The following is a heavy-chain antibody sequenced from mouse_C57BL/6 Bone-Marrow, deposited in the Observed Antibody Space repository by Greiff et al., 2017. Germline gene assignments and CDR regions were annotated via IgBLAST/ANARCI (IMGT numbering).Heavy chain of an antibody. CDR2: IYPGSGST. CDR1: GYTFTSYW. Sequence: QVQLQQPGAELVQPGASVKMSCTASGYTFTSYWINWVKQRPGQGLEWIGDIYPGSGSTNYNGKFKSKATLTVDTSSSTAYMQLSSLTSEDSAVYYCAREGDSNYGAWFAYWGQGTLVTVSA. D-gene: IGHD2-5*01. V-gene: IGHV1-55*01. CDR3: AREGDSNYGAWFAY. J-gene: IGHJ3*01.